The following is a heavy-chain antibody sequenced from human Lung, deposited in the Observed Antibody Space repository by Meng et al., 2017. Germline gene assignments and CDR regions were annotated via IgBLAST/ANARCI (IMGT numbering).Heavy chain of an antibody. CDR2: TYYRSKWYN. V-gene: IGHV6-1*01. CDR3: ARDGVGATVGHFDY. CDR1: GDSVSSNSAA. Sequence: HVQLQQSGPGLVKPSQTLSLPCAISGDSVSSNSAAWNWIRQSPWRGLEWLGRTYYRSKWYNDYAVSVKSRITLNPDTSKNQFSLQLNSVTPEDTAVYYCARDGVGATVGHFDYWGQGTLVTVSS. D-gene: IGHD1-26*01. J-gene: IGHJ4*02.